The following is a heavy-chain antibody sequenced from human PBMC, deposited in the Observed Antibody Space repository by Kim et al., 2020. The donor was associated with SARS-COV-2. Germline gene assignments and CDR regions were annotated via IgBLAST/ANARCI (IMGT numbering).Heavy chain of an antibody. V-gene: IGHV4-39*01. CDR1: GGSISSSSYY. D-gene: IGHD3-22*01. Sequence: SETLSLTCTVSGGSISSSSYYWGWIRQPPGKGLEWIGSIYYSGSTYYNPSLKSRVTISVDTSKNQFSLKLGSVTAADTAVYYCARGRAMIVVVISVDDAFEICGQGTMVTVSS. J-gene: IGHJ3*02. CDR2: IYYSGST. CDR3: ARGRAMIVVVISVDDAFEI.